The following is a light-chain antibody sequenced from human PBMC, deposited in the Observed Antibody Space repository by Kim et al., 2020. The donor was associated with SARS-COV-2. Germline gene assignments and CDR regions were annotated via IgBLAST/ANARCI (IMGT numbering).Light chain of an antibody. Sequence: TLSLAPVDRATLSCRASQGVRNYLSWYQQKPGQAPRLLIYEASKRAAGIPARFSGSGSGTDFTLTISRLEPGDSAVYFCQQRGSFGQGTRLELK. V-gene: IGKV3-11*01. CDR3: QQRGS. CDR2: EAS. CDR1: QGVRNY. J-gene: IGKJ5*01.